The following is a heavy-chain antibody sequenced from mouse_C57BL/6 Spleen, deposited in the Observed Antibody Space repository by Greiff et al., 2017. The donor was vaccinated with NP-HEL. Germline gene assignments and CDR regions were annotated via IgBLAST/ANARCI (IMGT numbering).Heavy chain of an antibody. CDR1: GYTFTSYW. J-gene: IGHJ2*01. Sequence: QVQLQQPGAELVMPGASVKLSCKASGYTFTSYWMHWVKQRPGQGLEWIGEIDPSDSYTNYNQKFKGKSTLTVDKSSSTAYMQLSSLTSEDSAVYYCARRGSYGYFDYWGQGTTLTVSS. CDR2: IDPSDSYT. CDR3: ARRGSYGYFDY. D-gene: IGHD1-1*02. V-gene: IGHV1-69*01.